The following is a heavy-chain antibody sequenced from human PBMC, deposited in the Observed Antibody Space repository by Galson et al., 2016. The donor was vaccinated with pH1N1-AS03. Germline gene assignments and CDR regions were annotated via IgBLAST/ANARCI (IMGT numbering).Heavy chain of an antibody. J-gene: IGHJ5*02. Sequence: SLRLSCAASGFIFSSYGMHWVRQTPGKGLEYVSAIKNNGGSTYYADSVKGRFTISRDNSKNTLYLQTSSLRTEDTAVYYCVLRNLGSYSAWGQGTLVSVSS. CDR3: VLRNLGSYSA. V-gene: IGHV3-64D*06. CDR2: IKNNGGST. D-gene: IGHD3-10*01. CDR1: GFIFSSYG.